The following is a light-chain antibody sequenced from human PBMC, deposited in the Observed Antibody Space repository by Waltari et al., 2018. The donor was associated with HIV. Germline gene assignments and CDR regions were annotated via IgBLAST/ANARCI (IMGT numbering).Light chain of an antibody. Sequence: DIQLTQSPFFLSASVGDRVSITCRASRDVTNFLAWYQKKPGTAPKLLIYGASTLQSGVPSRFGGSGSGTQFTLTINSLQPDDFATYYCQQSDSYPLTFGQGTRLEMK. V-gene: IGKV1-9*01. J-gene: IGKJ5*01. CDR2: GAS. CDR3: QQSDSYPLT. CDR1: RDVTNF.